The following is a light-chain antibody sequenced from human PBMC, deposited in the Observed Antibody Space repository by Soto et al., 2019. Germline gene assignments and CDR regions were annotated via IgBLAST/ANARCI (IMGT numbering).Light chain of an antibody. J-gene: IGKJ5*01. V-gene: IGKV3-15*01. CDR3: QQYHYYIT. Sequence: EIVMTQSPATLSLSPGERATLSCRASQSVSSKLAWYQHKHGQSPRLLIYGASTRATGIPARFSGSGSGTEFTLIISSLQSEDFAVYYCQQYHYYITFGQGTRLEIE. CDR2: GAS. CDR1: QSVSSK.